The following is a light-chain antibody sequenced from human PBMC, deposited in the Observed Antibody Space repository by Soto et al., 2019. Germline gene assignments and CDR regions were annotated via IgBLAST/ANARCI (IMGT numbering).Light chain of an antibody. CDR2: AAS. Sequence: DIQMTQSPSSLSASVGDRVTITCRARQSISSYLNCYQQKPGKAPKLLIYAASSLQSGVPSRFSGSGSGTDFTLTISSLQPEDFATYYCQQSYSTPPTFGQGTRLEIK. CDR3: QQSYSTPPT. V-gene: IGKV1-39*01. J-gene: IGKJ5*01. CDR1: QSISSY.